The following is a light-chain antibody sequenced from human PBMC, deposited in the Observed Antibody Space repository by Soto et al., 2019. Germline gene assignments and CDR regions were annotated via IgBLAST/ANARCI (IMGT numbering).Light chain of an antibody. CDR2: DAS. CDR3: QQRSNWPLT. Sequence: VVLPQSPATLSLSPVERATLSCRASQSVSSYLAWYQQKPGQAPRLLIYDASNRATGIPARFSGSGSGTDFTLTISSLEPEDFAVYYCQQRSNWPLTFGGGTKVDIK. V-gene: IGKV3-11*01. CDR1: QSVSSY. J-gene: IGKJ4*01.